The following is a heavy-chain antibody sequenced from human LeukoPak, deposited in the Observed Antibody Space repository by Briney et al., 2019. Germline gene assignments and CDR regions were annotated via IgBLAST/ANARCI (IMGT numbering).Heavy chain of an antibody. CDR2: IYYSGST. CDR1: GGSISSSSYY. D-gene: IGHD5-18*01. V-gene: IGHV4-39*01. Sequence: KPSETLSLTCTVSGGSISSSSYYWGWIRQPPGKGLEWIGSIYYSGSTYYNPSLKSRVTISVDTSKNQFSLKLSSVAAADTAVYYCARARNSYGEDYYFDYWGQGTLVTVSS. J-gene: IGHJ4*02. CDR3: ARARNSYGEDYYFDY.